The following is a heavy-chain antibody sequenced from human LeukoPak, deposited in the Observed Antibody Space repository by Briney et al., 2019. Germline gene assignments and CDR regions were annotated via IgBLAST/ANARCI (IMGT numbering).Heavy chain of an antibody. CDR2: IYYSGST. J-gene: IGHJ4*02. V-gene: IGHV4-39*01. Sequence: SETLSLTCTVSGGSISSGSYYWGWIRQPPGKGLEWIGSIYYSGSTYYNPSLKSRVTISVDTSKNQFSLKLSSVTAADTAVYYCARHHARIQSVVTSIGDYWGQGTLVTVSS. CDR1: GGSISSGSYY. D-gene: IGHD4-23*01. CDR3: ARHHARIQSVVTSIGDY.